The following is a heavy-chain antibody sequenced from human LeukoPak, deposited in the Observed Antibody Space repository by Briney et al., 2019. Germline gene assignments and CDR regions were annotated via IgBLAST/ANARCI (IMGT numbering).Heavy chain of an antibody. Sequence: GGSLRLSCAASGFTFSSYAMHWVRQAPGKGLEWVAVISYDGSNKYYADSVKGRFTISRDNSKNTLYLQMNSLRAEDTAVYYCARRPWWGYAFDIWGQGTMVTVSS. CDR3: ARRPWWGYAFDI. V-gene: IGHV3-30-3*01. J-gene: IGHJ3*02. CDR2: ISYDGSNK. D-gene: IGHD2-21*01. CDR1: GFTFSSYA.